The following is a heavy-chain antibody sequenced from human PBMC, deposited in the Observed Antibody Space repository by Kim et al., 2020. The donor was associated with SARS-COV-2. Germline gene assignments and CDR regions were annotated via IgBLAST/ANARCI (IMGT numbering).Heavy chain of an antibody. Sequence: GGSLRLSCAASGFTFSRYAMSWVRQAPGKGLEWVSTISGSGAGTYYTDSVRGRFTISRDNSNNAMYVFMNSLSAEDTAVYYCAIHLTTYFLFDSWGQGTLVTVSS. CDR2: ISGSGAGT. CDR1: GFTFSRYA. J-gene: IGHJ4*02. CDR3: AIHLTTYFLFDS. V-gene: IGHV3-23*01. D-gene: IGHD3-9*01.